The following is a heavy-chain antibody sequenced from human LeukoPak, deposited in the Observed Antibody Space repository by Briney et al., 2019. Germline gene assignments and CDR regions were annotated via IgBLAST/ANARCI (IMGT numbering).Heavy chain of an antibody. CDR1: GYTFTSYY. D-gene: IGHD2-2*01. CDR2: INPSGGST. CDR3: ARGGSRYCSSTSCSRGMDV. V-gene: IGHV1-46*01. Sequence: ASVKVSCKASGYTFTSYYMHWVRQAPGQGLEWMGIINPSGGSTSYAQKFQGRVTMTRAMSTSTVYVELSSLRSEDTAVYYCARGGSRYCSSTSCSRGMDVWGKGTTVTVSS. J-gene: IGHJ6*04.